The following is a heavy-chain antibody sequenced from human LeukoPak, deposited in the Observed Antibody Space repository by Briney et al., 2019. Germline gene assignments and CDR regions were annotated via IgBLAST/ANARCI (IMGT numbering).Heavy chain of an antibody. J-gene: IGHJ4*02. CDR1: GFTFSSYG. CDR3: ASDGFDY. CDR2: ISYDGSNK. Sequence: GRSPRLSCAASGFTFSSYGMHWVRQAPGKGLEWVAVISYDGSNKYYADSVKGRFTISRDNSKNTLYLQMNSLRVEDTAVYYCASDGFDYWGQGTLVTVSS. V-gene: IGHV3-30*03.